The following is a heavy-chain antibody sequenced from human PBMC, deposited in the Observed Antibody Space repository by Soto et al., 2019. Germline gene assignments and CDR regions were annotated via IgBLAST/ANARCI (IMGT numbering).Heavy chain of an antibody. CDR3: ARSIDSSGYYFSNC. D-gene: IGHD3-22*01. J-gene: IGHJ4*02. CDR1: GGFISNYY. CDR2: IHHSGST. V-gene: IGHV4-59*01. Sequence: SETLSLTCTVSGGFISNYYWSWIRQSPGKGLEWIGYIHHSGSTNYNPSLKSRVTMSVDTSRNQLSLKLSSVTAADTAVYYCARSIDSSGYYFSNCWGQGTLVTVSS.